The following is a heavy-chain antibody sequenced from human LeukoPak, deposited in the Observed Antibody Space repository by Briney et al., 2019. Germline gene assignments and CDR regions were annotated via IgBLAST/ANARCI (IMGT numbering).Heavy chain of an antibody. D-gene: IGHD2-15*01. Sequence: PGGSLRLSCAASGFTFSSYAMSWVRQAPGKGLEWVSAISGSGGSTYYADSMKGRFTISRDNSKSTLYLQMNSLRAEDTAVYYCAKFPRIVVVVAATRDDYWGQGTLVTVSS. CDR3: AKFPRIVVVVAATRDDY. CDR2: ISGSGGST. CDR1: GFTFSSYA. J-gene: IGHJ4*02. V-gene: IGHV3-23*01.